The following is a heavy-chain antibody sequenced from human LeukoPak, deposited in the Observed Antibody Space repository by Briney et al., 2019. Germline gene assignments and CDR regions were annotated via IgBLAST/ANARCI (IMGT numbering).Heavy chain of an antibody. D-gene: IGHD3-22*01. CDR3: ANFYDSSGYGIRNAFDI. V-gene: IGHV3-23*01. CDR2: ISGSGGST. J-gene: IGHJ3*02. Sequence: GGSLRLSCAASGFTFSSYAMSWVRQAPGKGLEWVSAISGSGGSTYYADSVKGRFTISRDNSKNTLYLQMNSLRAEDTAVYYCANFYDSSGYGIRNAFDIWGQGTSLTVSS. CDR1: GFTFSSYA.